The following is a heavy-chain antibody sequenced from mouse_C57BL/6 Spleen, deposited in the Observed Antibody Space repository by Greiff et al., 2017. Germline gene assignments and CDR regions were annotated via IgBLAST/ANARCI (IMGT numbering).Heavy chain of an antibody. Sequence: EVKLVESGGGLVKPGGSLKLSCAASGFTFSSYAMSWVRQTPEKRLEWVATISDGGSYTYYPDNVKGRFTISRDNAKNNLYLQMSHLKSEDTAMYYCARELLDGDYWGQGTTLTVSS. CDR1: GFTFSSYA. CDR3: ARELLDGDY. CDR2: ISDGGSYT. D-gene: IGHD3-1*01. V-gene: IGHV5-4*01. J-gene: IGHJ2*01.